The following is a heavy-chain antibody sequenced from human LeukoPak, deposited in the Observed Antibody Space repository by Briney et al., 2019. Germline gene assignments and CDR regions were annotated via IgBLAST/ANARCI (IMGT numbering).Heavy chain of an antibody. V-gene: IGHV3-7*01. D-gene: IGHD2-15*01. CDR3: ARVVAAATTYFDY. CDR1: GFTFSDYT. J-gene: IGHJ4*02. CDR2: IKQDGSEK. Sequence: GGSLRLSCAASGFTFSDYTMKWVRQAPGKGLEWVANIKQDGSEKYYVDSVKGRFTISRDNAKNSLYLQMNSLRAEDTAVYYCARVVAAATTYFDYWGQGTLVTVSS.